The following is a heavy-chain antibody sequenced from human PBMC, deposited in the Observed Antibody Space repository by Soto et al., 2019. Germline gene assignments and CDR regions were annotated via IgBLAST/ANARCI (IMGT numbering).Heavy chain of an antibody. CDR1: GFSFSRYG. V-gene: IGHV3-33*01. J-gene: IGHJ4*02. D-gene: IGHD1-26*01. CDR2: IWYDGSNK. Sequence: GGSLRLSCVASGFSFSRYGMHWVRQAPGKGLEWVAVIWYDGSNKYYADSVKGRFTISRDNSENTLYLQMNSLRAEDTAVYYCASGTGNYYGNFDYWGQGTLVTVSS. CDR3: ASGTGNYYGNFDY.